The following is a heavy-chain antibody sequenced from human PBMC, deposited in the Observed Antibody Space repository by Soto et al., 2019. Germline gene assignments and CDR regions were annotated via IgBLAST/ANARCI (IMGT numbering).Heavy chain of an antibody. D-gene: IGHD3-16*02. J-gene: IGHJ6*03. CDR1: GYTFTSYY. V-gene: IGHV1-46*03. CDR3: ARAQSYYYYIWGSYRKTGVFDYYYYMDV. Sequence: GASVKVSCKASGYTFTSYYMHWVRQAPGQGLEWMGIINPSGGSTSYAQKFQGRVTITRDTSTSTVYMELSSLRSEDTAVYYCARAQSYYYYIWGSYRKTGVFDYYYYMDVWGKGTTVTVSS. CDR2: INPSGGST.